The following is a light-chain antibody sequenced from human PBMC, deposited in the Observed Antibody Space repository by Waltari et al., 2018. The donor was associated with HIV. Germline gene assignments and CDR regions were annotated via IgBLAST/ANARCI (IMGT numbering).Light chain of an antibody. J-gene: IGKJ1*01. V-gene: IGKV4-1*01. CDR1: QSVLYSSNNENY. CDR3: QQYYSPPGWT. CDR2: WAS. Sequence: DIVMTQSPDSPAVSLGERATINCKSRQSVLYSSNNENYLAWYQQKPGQPPKLLIYWASTRESGVPDRFSGSGSGTDFTLTISSLQAEDVAVYYCQQYYSPPGWTFGQGTKVEIK.